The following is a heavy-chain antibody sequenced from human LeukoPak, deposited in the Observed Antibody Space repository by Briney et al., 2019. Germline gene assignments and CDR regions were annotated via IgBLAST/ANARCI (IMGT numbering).Heavy chain of an antibody. CDR1: GFTFSNYW. J-gene: IGHJ4*02. CDR2: IKQDGSEK. Sequence: GGSLRLSCAAYGFTFSNYWMSWIRQAPGEGLEWVANIKQDGSEKYYVDSVKGRFTISRDNTKNSLYLQMNSLRAEDTAVYYCASTQTFDYWGQGTLVTVSS. CDR3: ASTQTFDY. V-gene: IGHV3-7*01.